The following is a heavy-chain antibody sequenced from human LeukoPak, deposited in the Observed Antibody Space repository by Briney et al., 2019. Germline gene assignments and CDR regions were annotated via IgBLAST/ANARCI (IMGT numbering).Heavy chain of an antibody. CDR2: IRYDGSNK. D-gene: IGHD1-26*01. V-gene: IGHV3-30*02. J-gene: IGHJ4*02. CDR3: AKQGSGSYRLDY. CDR1: GFTFSSYG. Sequence: GGSLRLSCAASGFTFSSYGMHWVRQAPGKGLDWVAFIRYDGSNKYYADSVKGRFTISRDNSKNTLYLQMNSLRAEDTAVYYCAKQGSGSYRLDYWGQGTLVTVSS.